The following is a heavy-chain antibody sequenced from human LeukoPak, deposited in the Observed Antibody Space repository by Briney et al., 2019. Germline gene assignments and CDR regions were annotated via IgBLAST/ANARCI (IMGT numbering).Heavy chain of an antibody. V-gene: IGHV4-34*01. CDR1: GGSFSGYY. Sequence: PSETLSLTCAVYGGSFSGYYWSWIRQPPGKGLEWIGEINHSGSTIYNPSLKSRVTISVDTSKNQFSLKLSSVTAADTAVYYCARGISDFWSGYYLYFDYWGQGTLVTVSS. D-gene: IGHD3-3*01. J-gene: IGHJ4*02. CDR2: INHSGST. CDR3: ARGISDFWSGYYLYFDY.